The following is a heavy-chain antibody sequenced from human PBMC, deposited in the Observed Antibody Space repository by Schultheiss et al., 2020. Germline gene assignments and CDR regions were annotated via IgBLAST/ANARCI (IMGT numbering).Heavy chain of an antibody. D-gene: IGHD1-26*01. V-gene: IGHV3-11*06. CDR1: GFTVSSNY. Sequence: GGSLRLSCAASGFTVSSNYMSWVRQAPGKGLEWVSYSSSSTGYTKYGDSVEGRFTFSRDNAKNSLYLQMNSLRAEDTAVYYCARGGADPFDYWGQGTLVTVSS. CDR2: SSSSTGYT. J-gene: IGHJ4*02. CDR3: ARGGADPFDY.